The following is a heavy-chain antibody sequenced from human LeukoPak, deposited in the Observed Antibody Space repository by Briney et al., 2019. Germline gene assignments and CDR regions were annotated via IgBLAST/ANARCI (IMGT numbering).Heavy chain of an antibody. CDR1: GGSFSGYY. CDR2: INHSGST. V-gene: IGHV4-34*01. Sequence: PSETLSLTCAVYGGSFSGYYWSWIRQPPGKGLEWIGEINHSGSTNYNPSLKSRVTISVDTSKNQFSLKLSSVTAADTAVYYCARGVPFGRLVDYWGQGTLVTVSS. J-gene: IGHJ4*02. CDR3: ARGVPFGRLVDY. D-gene: IGHD3-10*01.